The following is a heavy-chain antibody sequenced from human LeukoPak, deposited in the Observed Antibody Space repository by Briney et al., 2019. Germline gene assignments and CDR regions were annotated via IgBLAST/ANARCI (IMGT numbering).Heavy chain of an antibody. CDR3: ARRSYGGKDFDY. Sequence: GESLKISCKGSGYTFTSYWIAWVRQLPGKGLEWMGIIYPGDSDTRYSPSFQGQVTISADRTISTAYLQWSSLKASDTAMYYCARRSYGGKDFDYWGQGTLVTVSS. D-gene: IGHD4-23*01. CDR2: IYPGDSDT. J-gene: IGHJ4*02. V-gene: IGHV5-51*01. CDR1: GYTFTSYW.